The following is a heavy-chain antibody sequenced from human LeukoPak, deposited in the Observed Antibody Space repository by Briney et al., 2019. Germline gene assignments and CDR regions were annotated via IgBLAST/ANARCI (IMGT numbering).Heavy chain of an antibody. V-gene: IGHV4-38-2*02. CDR2: FYHGGST. CDR3: ARGPYSYDSSGAFDI. Sequence: SETLSLTRTVSGYSISTGYYWDWIRQPPGKGLEWIGTFYHGGSTYYNPSLKSRVTISVDTSKNQFSLKLSSVTAADTAVYFCARGPYSYDSSGAFDIWGQGTMVTVSS. D-gene: IGHD3-22*01. CDR1: GYSISTGYY. J-gene: IGHJ3*02.